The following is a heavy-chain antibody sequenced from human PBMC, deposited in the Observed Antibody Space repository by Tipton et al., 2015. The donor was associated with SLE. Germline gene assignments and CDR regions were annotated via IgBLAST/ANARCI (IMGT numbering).Heavy chain of an antibody. Sequence: QLVQSGAEVKKPGESLKISCKGSGYSFTSYWIGWVRQMPGKGLEWMGTIYPGNSETSYSPSFQGQVIISADKSISTAYLQWSSLKASDTALYYCARHLVVPTLGPGFAAYYMDVWGKGTTVTVSS. CDR1: GYSFTSYW. D-gene: IGHD5-12*01. CDR2: IYPGNSET. J-gene: IGHJ6*03. CDR3: ARHLVVPTLGPGFAAYYMDV. V-gene: IGHV5-51*01.